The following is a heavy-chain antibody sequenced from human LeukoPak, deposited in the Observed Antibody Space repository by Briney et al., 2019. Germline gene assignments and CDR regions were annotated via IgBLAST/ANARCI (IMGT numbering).Heavy chain of an antibody. CDR2: ISSSGSTI. CDR3: ARTYYDILTGYYMLGGYFQH. V-gene: IGHV3-11*04. CDR1: GFTFSDYY. D-gene: IGHD3-9*01. Sequence: KTGGSLRLSCAASGFTFSDYYMSWIRQAPGKGLEWVSYISSSGSTIYYADSVKGRFTISRDNAKNSLYLQMNSLRAEDTAVYYCARTYYDILTGYYMLGGYFQHWGQGTLVTVSS. J-gene: IGHJ1*01.